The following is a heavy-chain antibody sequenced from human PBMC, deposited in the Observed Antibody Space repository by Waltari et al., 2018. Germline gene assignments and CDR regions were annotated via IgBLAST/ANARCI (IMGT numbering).Heavy chain of an antibody. CDR3: ARDYCDRTNCHGMDV. CDR2: ISYNARNI. CDR1: EFTFSSYA. V-gene: IGHV3-30*04. D-gene: IGHD3-22*01. Sequence: QVQLVESGGGVVQPGRSLGRSCAASEFTFSSYAMHWVSQAPGKGLEWVAVISYNARNIYYVDSVKGRFTISRDNSKKTLFLQMNSLRAEDTAIYYCARDYCDRTNCHGMDVWGQGTAVTVSS. J-gene: IGHJ6*02.